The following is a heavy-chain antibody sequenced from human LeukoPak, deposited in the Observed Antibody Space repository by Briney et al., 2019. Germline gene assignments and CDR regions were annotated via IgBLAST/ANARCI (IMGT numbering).Heavy chain of an antibody. Sequence: GGSLRLSCAASGFTFSSYAMSWVRQAPGKGLEWVSAISGSGGSTYYADSVKGRFTISRDNSKNTLNLQMNSLRAEDTAVYYCARGKVVPAAIEEGYYYYYYMDVWGKGTTVTVSS. J-gene: IGHJ6*03. D-gene: IGHD2-2*02. V-gene: IGHV3-23*01. CDR3: ARGKVVPAAIEEGYYYYYYMDV. CDR1: GFTFSSYA. CDR2: ISGSGGST.